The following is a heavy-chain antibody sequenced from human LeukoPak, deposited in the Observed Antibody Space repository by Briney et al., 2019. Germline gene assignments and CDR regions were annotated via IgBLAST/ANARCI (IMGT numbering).Heavy chain of an antibody. Sequence: GGSLRLSCAASGVTVSDNYMSWVRQAPGKGQEWVSVMYSGGDTYYADSVKGRFTFSRDISKNTLYLQMNGLRTEDTAMYYCARDAPQVPAAGVLASWGQGTPVTVSS. CDR3: ARDAPQVPAAGVLAS. CDR2: MYSGGDT. CDR1: GVTVSDNY. V-gene: IGHV3-53*01. D-gene: IGHD6-13*01. J-gene: IGHJ5*02.